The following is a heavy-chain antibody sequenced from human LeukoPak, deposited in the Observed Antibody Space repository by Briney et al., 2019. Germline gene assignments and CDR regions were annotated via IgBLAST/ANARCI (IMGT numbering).Heavy chain of an antibody. CDR1: GFIFSNYW. V-gene: IGHV3-7*01. CDR2: IKQDGSET. CDR3: AKDLHYGSADY. Sequence: GGSLRLSCATSGFIFSNYWMSWVRQAPGKGLEWVANIKQDGSETYYVDSVKGRFTISRDDAKNSLYLQMNSLRAEDTAVYYCAKDLHYGSADYWGQGTLVTVSS. D-gene: IGHD3-10*01. J-gene: IGHJ4*02.